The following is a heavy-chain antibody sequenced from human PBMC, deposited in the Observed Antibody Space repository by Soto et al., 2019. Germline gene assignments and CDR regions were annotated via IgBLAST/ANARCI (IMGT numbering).Heavy chain of an antibody. CDR1: GFTFSSYG. D-gene: IGHD4-17*01. Sequence: QVQLVESGGGVVQPGRSLRLSCAASGFTFSSYGMHWVRQAPGKGLEWVAVISYDGSNKYYADYVKGRFTISRDNSKNTLYLQMNSLRAEDTAVYYCAKDWTVTTPDFDYWGQGTLVTVSS. CDR2: ISYDGSNK. V-gene: IGHV3-30*18. J-gene: IGHJ4*02. CDR3: AKDWTVTTPDFDY.